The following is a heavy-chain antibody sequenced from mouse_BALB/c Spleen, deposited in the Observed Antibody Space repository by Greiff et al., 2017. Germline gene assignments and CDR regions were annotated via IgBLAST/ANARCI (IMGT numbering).Heavy chain of an antibody. CDR1: GYSITSDYA. J-gene: IGHJ4*01. Sequence: EVQLQQSGPGLVKPSQSLSLTCTVTGYSITSDYAWNWIRQFPGNKLEWMGYISYSGSTSYNPSLKSRISITRDTSKNQFFLQLNSVTTEDTATYYCARYGVTTYYAMDYWGQGTSVTVSS. CDR3: ARYGVTTYYAMDY. D-gene: IGHD2-12*01. CDR2: ISYSGST. V-gene: IGHV3-2*02.